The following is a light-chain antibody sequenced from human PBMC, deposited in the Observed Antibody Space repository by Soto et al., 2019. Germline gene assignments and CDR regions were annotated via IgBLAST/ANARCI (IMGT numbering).Light chain of an antibody. V-gene: IGLV2-14*01. J-gene: IGLJ1*01. CDR1: SSDVGGYNY. Sequence: QSALTQPASVFGSPGQSLTISFPGTSSDVGGYNYVSWYQQHPGKAPKLMIYDVSNRPSGVSNRFSGSKSGNTASLTISGLQAEDEADYYCSSYTSSSTRVFGTGTKVTVL. CDR3: SSYTSSSTRV. CDR2: DVS.